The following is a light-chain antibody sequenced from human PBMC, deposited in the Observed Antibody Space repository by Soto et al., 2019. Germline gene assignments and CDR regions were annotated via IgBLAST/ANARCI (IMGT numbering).Light chain of an antibody. CDR1: QSVLNSANNKNH. CDR3: QQRSDWPT. J-gene: IGKJ4*01. CDR2: WAS. V-gene: IGKV4-1*01. Sequence: DIVMTQSADSLAVSLGERATINCKSSQSVLNSANNKNHLAWYQQKPGQPPKVLFYWASTRESGVPDRFSGSGSGTDFTLTISRLEPEDFAVYYCQQRSDWPTFGGGTKVEIK.